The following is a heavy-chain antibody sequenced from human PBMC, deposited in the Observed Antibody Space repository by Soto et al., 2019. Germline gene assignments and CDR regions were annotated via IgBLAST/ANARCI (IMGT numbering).Heavy chain of an antibody. J-gene: IGHJ4*02. Sequence: EASVKVSCKTSGYTFSTYGINWVRQAPGQHLEWLGWISPRNGNTTYAQNVQGRVTLTTDASTGTAYLDLKNLRSDDTAVYYCARVQLLPNPAFDFWGQGTLVTVSS. V-gene: IGHV1-18*04. CDR2: ISPRNGNT. CDR3: ARVQLLPNPAFDF. D-gene: IGHD5-18*01. CDR1: GYTFSTYG.